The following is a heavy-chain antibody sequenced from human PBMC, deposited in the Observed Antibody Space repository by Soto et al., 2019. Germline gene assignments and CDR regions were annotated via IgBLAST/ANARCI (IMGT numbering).Heavy chain of an antibody. D-gene: IGHD3-3*01. CDR2: IIPIFGTA. CDR3: ARGYDFWSGYAPSRDYYYGMDV. J-gene: IGHJ6*02. V-gene: IGHV1-69*01. CDR1: GGTFSSYA. Sequence: QVQLVQSGAEVKKPGSSVKVSCKASGGTFSSYAISWVRQAPGQGLEWMGGIIPIFGTANYAQKFQGRVTITADESTSTAYMELSSLRSEDTAVYCCARGYDFWSGYAPSRDYYYGMDVWGQGTTVTVSS.